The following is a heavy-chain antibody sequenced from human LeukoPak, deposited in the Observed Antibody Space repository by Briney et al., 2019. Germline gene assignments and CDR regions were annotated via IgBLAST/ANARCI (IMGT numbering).Heavy chain of an antibody. J-gene: IGHJ4*02. CDR2: IYYSGGT. Sequence: SETLSLTCTVSGGSISSFYWSWIRQPPGKGLEWIGYIYYSGGTNYNPPLKSRVTISVDTSKNQFSLQLSSVTAADTAVYYCASGGHIDYCGQGTLVTVSS. CDR3: ASGGHIDY. V-gene: IGHV4-59*01. CDR1: GGSISSFY. D-gene: IGHD3-16*01.